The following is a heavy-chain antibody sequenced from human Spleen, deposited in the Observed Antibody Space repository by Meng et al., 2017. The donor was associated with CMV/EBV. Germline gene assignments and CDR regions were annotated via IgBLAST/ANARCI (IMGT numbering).Heavy chain of an antibody. CDR2: IKKDGTEK. CDR3: ARTRAQEYGMDV. V-gene: IGHV3-7*01. J-gene: IGHJ6*02. CDR1: GFTFSSYW. Sequence: GGSLRLSCAASGFTFSSYWMSWVRLAPGKGLEWVANIKKDGTEKYYVDSVKGRFTISRDNAKNSLYLQMNSLRAEDTAVYYCARTRAQEYGMDVWGQGTTVTVSS.